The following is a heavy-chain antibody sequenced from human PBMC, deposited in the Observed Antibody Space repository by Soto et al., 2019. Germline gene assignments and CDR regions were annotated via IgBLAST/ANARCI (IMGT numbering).Heavy chain of an antibody. CDR1: GAYISEFS. CDR2: ITINGNT. Sequence: PSETLSLTCRVSGAYISEFSWSWIRQPAGKGLEWIGRITINGNTQKNPSFKSRVTMSIDTSRSHFSLNLQSATAADTALYYCARETGENWTYEAHWGPGTLVTVSS. D-gene: IGHD7-27*01. CDR3: ARETGENWTYEAH. V-gene: IGHV4-4*07. J-gene: IGHJ1*01.